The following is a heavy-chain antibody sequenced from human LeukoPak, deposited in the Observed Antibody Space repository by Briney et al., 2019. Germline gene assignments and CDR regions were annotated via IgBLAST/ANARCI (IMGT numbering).Heavy chain of an antibody. Sequence: SQTLSLTCTVSGGSISSGSYYWSWIRQPAGKGLEWIGRIYTSGSTNYNPSLKSRVTISVDTSKNQFSLKLSSVTAADTAVYYCARDRVNWNDGPDAFDIWGQGTMVTVSS. CDR3: ARDRVNWNDGPDAFDI. CDR1: GGSISSGSYY. D-gene: IGHD1-1*01. J-gene: IGHJ3*02. V-gene: IGHV4-61*02. CDR2: IYTSGST.